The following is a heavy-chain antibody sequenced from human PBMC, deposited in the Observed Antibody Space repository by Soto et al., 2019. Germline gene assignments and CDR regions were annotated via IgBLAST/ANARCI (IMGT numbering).Heavy chain of an antibody. J-gene: IGHJ6*02. Sequence: PGWSLRLSCAASGFTFSDYYMTWIRQAPGKGLEWVSYISSAGTFIYYADSVKGRFTISRDNSKNTLYLQMNSLRAEDTAVYYCAKDVLRFLEWLAFYGMDVWGQGTTVTVSS. CDR1: GFTFSDYY. V-gene: IGHV3-11*04. CDR2: ISSAGTFI. D-gene: IGHD3-3*01. CDR3: AKDVLRFLEWLAFYGMDV.